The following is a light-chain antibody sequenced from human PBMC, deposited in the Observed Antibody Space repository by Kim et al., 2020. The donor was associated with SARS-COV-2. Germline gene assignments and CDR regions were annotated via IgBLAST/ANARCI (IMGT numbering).Light chain of an antibody. CDR3: QQSYSSPPT. CDR2: GAS. CDR1: QRISSH. Sequence: ASVGDSVTITCRASQRISSHLNWYQQKPGKAPKLLIYGASSLQGGVPSRFSGSGSGTDFTLTISSLQPEDFAVYSCQQSYSSPPTFGGGTKVEIK. V-gene: IGKV1-39*01. J-gene: IGKJ4*01.